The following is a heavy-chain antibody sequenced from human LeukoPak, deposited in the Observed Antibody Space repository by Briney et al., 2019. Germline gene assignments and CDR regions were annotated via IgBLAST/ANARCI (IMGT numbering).Heavy chain of an antibody. V-gene: IGHV3-23*01. D-gene: IGHD3-3*01. CDR2: ISAGGGTT. J-gene: IGHJ4*02. Sequence: GGPLRLSCGASGFTFSDCVMRWLPQSPGKGLEGVSSISAGGGTTYYGDSVKGRFTISRDNSKNSLYLQLNSLRADDTAVYYCAKDLPGITIFGALHYWGQGALVTVSS. CDR3: AKDLPGITIFGALHY. CDR1: GFTFSDCV.